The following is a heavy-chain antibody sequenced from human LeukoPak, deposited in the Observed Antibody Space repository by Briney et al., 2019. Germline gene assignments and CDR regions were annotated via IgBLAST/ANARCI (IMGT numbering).Heavy chain of an antibody. V-gene: IGHV4-59*08. D-gene: IGHD4-17*01. J-gene: IGHJ4*02. CDR3: ARHAREDYGIFDY. Sequence: SETLSLTCTVSGGSISSYYWSWIRQPPGKGLEWIGYIYYSGSTNYNPSLKSRVTISVDTSKNQFSLKLSSVTAADTAVYYCARHAREDYGIFDYWGQGTLVTVSS. CDR1: GGSISSYY. CDR2: IYYSGST.